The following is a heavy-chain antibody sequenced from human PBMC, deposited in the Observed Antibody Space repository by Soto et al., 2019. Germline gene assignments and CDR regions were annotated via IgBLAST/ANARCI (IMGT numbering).Heavy chain of an antibody. CDR3: ASRRYFDWSKGHDVFDV. Sequence: QVQLVQSGAEVKKPGSSVKVSCKASGGIITSYTFTWVRQAPGQGLEWVGRFIPLLGTSNYARKFQGRVTINADTSTTTAYLEVRSLTSEDTAVYYCASRRYFDWSKGHDVFDVWGQGTMVTVSS. CDR1: GGIITSYT. J-gene: IGHJ3*01. V-gene: IGHV1-69*08. CDR2: FIPLLGTS. D-gene: IGHD3-9*01.